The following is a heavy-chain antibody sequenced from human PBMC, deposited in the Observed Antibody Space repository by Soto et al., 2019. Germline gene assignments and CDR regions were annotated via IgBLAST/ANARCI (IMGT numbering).Heavy chain of an antibody. Sequence: GGSLRLSCAGSGFSFSSYVLSWVRQAPGRGLEWVAATSYDGNNRYYADSVKGRFIISRDNSKNTLDLEMETPRPEDTAVYYCAGVYYGGDSVNNFWGQGTPVTVSS. D-gene: IGHD2-21*02. J-gene: IGHJ4*02. CDR3: AGVYYGGDSVNNF. V-gene: IGHV3-30-3*01. CDR1: GFSFSSYV. CDR2: TSYDGNNR.